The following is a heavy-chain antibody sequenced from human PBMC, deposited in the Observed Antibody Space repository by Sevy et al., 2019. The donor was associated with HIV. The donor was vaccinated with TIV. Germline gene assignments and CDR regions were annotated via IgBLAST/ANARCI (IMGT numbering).Heavy chain of an antibody. CDR3: AKDAYYDYVWGSYRYTPDAFDI. CDR2: ISYDGSNK. V-gene: IGHV3-30*18. Sequence: GGSLRLSCAASGFTFSSYGMHWVRQAPGKGLEWAAVISYDGSNKYYADSVKGRFTISRDNSKNTLYLQMNSLRAEDTAVYYCAKDAYYDYVWGSYRYTPDAFDIWGQGTMVTVSS. J-gene: IGHJ3*02. CDR1: GFTFSSYG. D-gene: IGHD3-16*02.